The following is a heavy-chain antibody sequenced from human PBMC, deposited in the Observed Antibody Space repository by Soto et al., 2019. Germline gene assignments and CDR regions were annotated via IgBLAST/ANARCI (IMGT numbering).Heavy chain of an antibody. CDR3: ARVSPSSDYYYYGMDV. CDR1: GYTFTSYY. J-gene: IGHJ6*02. CDR2: INPSGGST. Sequence: ASVKVSCKASGYTFTSYYMHWVRQAPGQGLEWMGIINPSGGSTSYAQKFQGRVTMTRDTSTSTVYMELSSLRSEDTAVYYCARVSPSSDYYYYGMDVWGQGTTVTVSS. D-gene: IGHD6-6*01. V-gene: IGHV1-46*01.